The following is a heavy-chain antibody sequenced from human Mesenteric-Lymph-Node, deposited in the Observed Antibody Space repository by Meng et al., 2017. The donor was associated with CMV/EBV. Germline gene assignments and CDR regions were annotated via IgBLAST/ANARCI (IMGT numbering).Heavy chain of an antibody. J-gene: IGHJ3*02. CDR3: GRGNLSFDI. Sequence: GGSLRLSCEASGLTFTGYTMNWVRQAPGKGLEWVSSISSSSAYIYYANSVEGRFTISRDNSKNTAYLQMNSLRGEDTAVYFCGRGNLSFDIWGPGTMVTVSS. CDR2: ISSSSAYI. CDR1: GLTFTGYT. V-gene: IGHV3-21*01.